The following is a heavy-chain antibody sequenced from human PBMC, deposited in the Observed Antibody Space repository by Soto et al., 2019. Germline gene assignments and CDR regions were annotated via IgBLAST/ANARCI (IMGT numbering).Heavy chain of an antibody. CDR3: ARDLAWKRGKVGRYYYGMDV. J-gene: IGHJ6*02. CDR1: GFIFSDYY. CDR2: ISTRSTYT. D-gene: IGHD1-1*01. V-gene: IGHV3-11*06. Sequence: GGSLRLSCAASGFIFSDYYMSWVRQTPGKGLEWVSYISTRSTYTNYADSVKGRFTISRDNAKNSLYLQMDSLRVEDTAVYYCARDLAWKRGKVGRYYYGMDVWGQGTTVTVSS.